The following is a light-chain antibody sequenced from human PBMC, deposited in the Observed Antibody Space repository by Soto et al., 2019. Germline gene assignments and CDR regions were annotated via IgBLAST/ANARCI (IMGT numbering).Light chain of an antibody. J-gene: IGLJ2*01. CDR3: SSYTRSSTAVV. Sequence: QSALTQPASVSGSPGQSITISCTGTSSDVGGYNYVSWYQQHPGKAPKLMIYEVSNRPSGVSNRFSGSKSGNTASLTISGLQHEDEADYYCSSYTRSSTAVVFGRGTQLTVL. V-gene: IGLV2-14*01. CDR1: SSDVGGYNY. CDR2: EVS.